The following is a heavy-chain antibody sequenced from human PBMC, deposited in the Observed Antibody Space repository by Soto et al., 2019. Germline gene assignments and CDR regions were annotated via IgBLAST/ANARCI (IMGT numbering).Heavy chain of an antibody. CDR3: ARGVAMVRG. Sequence: QVQLQESGPGLVKPSETLSLTGTVSGGSISSYYWSWIRQPPGKGLEWIGYIYYSGSTNYNPSLKSRLTISVDTSKNQFSLKLSSVTAADTAVYYCARGVAMVRGWGQGTLVTVSS. CDR2: IYYSGST. J-gene: IGHJ4*02. D-gene: IGHD3-10*01. V-gene: IGHV4-59*01. CDR1: GGSISSYY.